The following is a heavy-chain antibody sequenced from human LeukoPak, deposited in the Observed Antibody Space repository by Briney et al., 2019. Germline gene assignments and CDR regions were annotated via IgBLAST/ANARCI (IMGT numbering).Heavy chain of an antibody. Sequence: PSQTLSLTCTVSGGSISSGSYYWSWIRQPAGKGLEWIGRIYTSGSTNYNPSLKSRVTISVDTSKNQFSLKLSSVTAADAAVYYCARRNRITMVRAPFDPWGQGTLVTVSS. V-gene: IGHV4-61*02. J-gene: IGHJ5*02. CDR2: IYTSGST. D-gene: IGHD3-10*01. CDR3: ARRNRITMVRAPFDP. CDR1: GGSISSGSYY.